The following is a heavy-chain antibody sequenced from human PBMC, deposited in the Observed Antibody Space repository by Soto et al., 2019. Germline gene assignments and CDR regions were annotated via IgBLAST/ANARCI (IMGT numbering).Heavy chain of an antibody. J-gene: IGHJ6*02. CDR2: ISAGGGGT. V-gene: IGHV3-23*01. CDR1: GFTLTRSA. D-gene: IGHD3-10*01. Sequence: GGSLRLSCAGSGFTLTRSAVSWVRQAPGKGLEWVSGISAGGGGTYYADSVKGRFTISRDTSEKTFYLQMNSLRSEDTAVYYCARSDPAYAYGLNVWGQGTTVTVSS. CDR3: ARSDPAYAYGLNV.